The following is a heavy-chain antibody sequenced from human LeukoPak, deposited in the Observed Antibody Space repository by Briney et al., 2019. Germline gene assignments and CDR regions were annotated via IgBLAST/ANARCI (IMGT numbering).Heavy chain of an antibody. CDR3: ARVRRDGYISPDY. J-gene: IGHJ4*02. Sequence: SETLSLTCTVSGGSITSYYWSWIRQPPGKGLECIGYIYYSGSTYYNPSLKSRVTISVDTSKNQFSLKLSSVTAADTAVYYCARVRRDGYISPDYWGQGTLVTVSS. D-gene: IGHD5-24*01. V-gene: IGHV4-59*01. CDR1: GGSITSYY. CDR2: IYYSGST.